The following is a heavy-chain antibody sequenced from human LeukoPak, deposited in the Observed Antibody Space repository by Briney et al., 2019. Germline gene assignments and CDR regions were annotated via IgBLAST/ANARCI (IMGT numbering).Heavy chain of an antibody. V-gene: IGHV4-59*01. D-gene: IGHD6-19*01. CDR2: IYYSGST. CDR1: GGSISIYY. Sequence: SETLSLTCTVSGGSISIYYWSWLRQPPGKGLEWIGYIYYSGSTNYNPSLKSRVTISVDTSKNQFSLKLSSVTAADTAVYYCASGSYSSGLFDYWGQGTLVTVSS. CDR3: ASGSYSSGLFDY. J-gene: IGHJ4*02.